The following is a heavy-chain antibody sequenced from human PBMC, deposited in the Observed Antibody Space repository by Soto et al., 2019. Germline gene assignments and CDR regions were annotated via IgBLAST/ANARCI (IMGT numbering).Heavy chain of an antibody. D-gene: IGHD6-6*01. CDR2: IYPGDSDT. J-gene: IGHJ6*02. Sequence: PGESLKISCKGSGYSFTSYWIGWVRQMPGKGLEWMGIIYPGDSDTRYSPSFQGQVTISADKSISTAYLQWSSLKASDTAMYYCARGPYGQLVFLDYYGMDVWGQGTTVTVSS. CDR1: GYSFTSYW. V-gene: IGHV5-51*01. CDR3: ARGPYGQLVFLDYYGMDV.